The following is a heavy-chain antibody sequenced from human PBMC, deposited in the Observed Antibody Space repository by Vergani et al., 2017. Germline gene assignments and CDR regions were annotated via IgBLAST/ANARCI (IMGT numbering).Heavy chain of an antibody. J-gene: IGHJ4*02. V-gene: IGHV1-46*01. D-gene: IGHD3-10*01. Sequence: QVQLVQSGAEVKKPGASVKVSCKTSGYIFTSYYMHWVRQAPGQGLEWMGIINPGGRSTSYAQKFQGRVTMTRDTSSSTVYMELSSLRSEDTAIYYCAREYGSGSYELVGWGQGTLVTVSS. CDR2: INPGGRST. CDR3: AREYGSGSYELVG. CDR1: GYIFTSYY.